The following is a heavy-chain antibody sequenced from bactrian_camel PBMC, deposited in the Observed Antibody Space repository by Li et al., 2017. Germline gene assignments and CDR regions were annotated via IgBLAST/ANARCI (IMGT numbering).Heavy chain of an antibody. Sequence: QVQLVESGGTLVQPGGSLRLSCAASGFTFSDYWMSWVCQAPGKGLEWVSSILTGDGSTYYADSVKGRFAISQDKAKNTLYLQMNSLKTEDTAVYFCAADAGPRSPSP. CDR1: GFTFSDYW. D-gene: IGHD1*01. CDR2: ILTGDGST. J-gene: IGHJ4*01. V-gene: IGHV3S1*01.